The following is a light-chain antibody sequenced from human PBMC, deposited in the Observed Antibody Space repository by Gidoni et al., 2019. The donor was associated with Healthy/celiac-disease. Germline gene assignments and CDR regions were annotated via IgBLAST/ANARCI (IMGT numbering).Light chain of an antibody. CDR3: QSYDSSLSGPVV. V-gene: IGLV1-40*01. J-gene: IGLJ2*01. CDR2: GNS. CDR1: SPNIGAGYD. Sequence: QSVLTQPPSVSVAPGQRVTISCTGSSPNIGAGYDVHWSQQLPGTAPKILIYGNSNRPSGVPDRFSGSKSGTSASRAITGLQAEDEADYSCQSYDSSLSGPVVFGGGTKLTVL.